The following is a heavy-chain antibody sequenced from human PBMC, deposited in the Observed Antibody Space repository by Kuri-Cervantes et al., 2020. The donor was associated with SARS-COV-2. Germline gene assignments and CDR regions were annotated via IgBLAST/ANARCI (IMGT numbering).Heavy chain of an antibody. CDR2: ISYDGSNK. CDR1: GFTFRGYG. V-gene: IGHV3-30*03. J-gene: IGHJ4*02. D-gene: IGHD1-26*01. Sequence: GESLKISCTASGFTFRGYGMHWVRQAPGKGLEWVAVISYDGSNKYYADSVKGRFTISRDNSKNTLYLQMNSLRAEDTAVYYCARRSGSYYSYYFDYWGQGTLVTVSS. CDR3: ARRSGSYYSYYFDY.